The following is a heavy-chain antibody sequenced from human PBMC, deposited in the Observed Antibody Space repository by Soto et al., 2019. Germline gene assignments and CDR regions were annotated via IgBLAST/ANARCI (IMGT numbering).Heavy chain of an antibody. V-gene: IGHV4-31*03. CDR1: GGSISSGGYY. D-gene: IGHD3-10*01. Sequence: SSETLSLTCTVSGGSISSGGYYWSWIRQHPGKGLEWIGYIYYSGSTYYNPSLKSRVTISVDTSKNQFSLKLSSVTAADTAVYYCARAGDLGEGKWFDPWGQGTLVTVSS. CDR3: ARAGDLGEGKWFDP. CDR2: IYYSGST. J-gene: IGHJ5*02.